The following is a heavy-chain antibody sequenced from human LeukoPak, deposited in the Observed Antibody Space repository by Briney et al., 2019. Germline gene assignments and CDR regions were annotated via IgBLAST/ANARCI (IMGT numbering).Heavy chain of an antibody. J-gene: IGHJ4*02. CDR1: GYTFTGYY. V-gene: IGHV1-2*02. Sequence: ASVKVSCKASGYTFTGYYMHWVRQAPGQGLEWMGWINPNSGGTNYAQKFQGRVTMTRDTSIGTAYMELSRLRSDDTAVYYCARASGYDSEDFDYWGQGTLVTVSS. CDR3: ARASGYDSEDFDY. D-gene: IGHD5-12*01. CDR2: INPNSGGT.